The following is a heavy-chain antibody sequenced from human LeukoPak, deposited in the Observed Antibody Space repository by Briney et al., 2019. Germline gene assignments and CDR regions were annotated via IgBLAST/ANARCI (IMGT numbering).Heavy chain of an antibody. J-gene: IGHJ5*02. V-gene: IGHV1-69*04. CDR2: TIPILGIA. Sequence: ASVKVSCKASGGTFSSYAISWVRQAPGQGLEWMGRTIPILGIANYAQKFQGRVTITADKSTSTAYMELSSLRSEDTAVYYCARDPPPFDIVVVPAANDWFDPWGQGTLVTVSS. CDR3: ARDPPPFDIVVVPAANDWFDP. D-gene: IGHD2-2*01. CDR1: GGTFSSYA.